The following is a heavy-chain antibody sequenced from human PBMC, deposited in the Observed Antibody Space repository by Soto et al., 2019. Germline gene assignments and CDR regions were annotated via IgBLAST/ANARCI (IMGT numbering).Heavy chain of an antibody. J-gene: IGHJ6*02. D-gene: IGHD2-21*01. Sequence: GGSLRLSCAASGFTFSRYDMSWVRQAPGKGLEWVSHIRGSGGSTYYADSVKGRFTISRENSKNTLYLQMNSLRAEDTALYYCAKLGIGHFYDMDVWGQGTTVTVSS. CDR3: AKLGIGHFYDMDV. CDR1: GFTFSRYD. CDR2: IRGSGGST. V-gene: IGHV3-23*01.